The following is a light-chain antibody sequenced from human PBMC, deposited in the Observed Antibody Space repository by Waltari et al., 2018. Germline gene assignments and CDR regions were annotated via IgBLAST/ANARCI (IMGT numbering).Light chain of an antibody. CDR2: DVT. J-gene: IGLJ3*02. CDR3: SSYTGSSTWV. Sequence: QSALTQPAPVSGSPGQAIILSCTGTSSDVGDSNYVTGYQQYPGKAPKLMIYDVTKRPSGVSNRFAGSKSGNTTSLTISGLQAEDEAEYYCSSYTGSSTWVFGGGTKLTVL. CDR1: SSDVGDSNY. V-gene: IGLV2-14*01.